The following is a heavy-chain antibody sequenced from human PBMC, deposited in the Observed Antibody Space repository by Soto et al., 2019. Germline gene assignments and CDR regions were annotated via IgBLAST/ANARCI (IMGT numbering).Heavy chain of an antibody. CDR2: IDPSDSYT. J-gene: IGHJ6*02. Sequence: ESLRISCKGSGYSFTSYWISWVRQMPGKGLEWMGRIDPSDSYTNYSPSFQGHVTISADKSISTAYLQWSSLKASDTAMYYCARVRGIIAVATYGMDVWGQGTTVTVSS. CDR3: ARVRGIIAVATYGMDV. D-gene: IGHD6-19*01. V-gene: IGHV5-10-1*01. CDR1: GYSFTSYW.